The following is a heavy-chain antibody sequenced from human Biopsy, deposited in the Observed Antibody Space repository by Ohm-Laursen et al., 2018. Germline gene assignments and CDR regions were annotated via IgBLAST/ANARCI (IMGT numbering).Heavy chain of an antibody. Sequence: ASVKVSCKASGGTLITYAISWVRQAPGQGLEWMRRIIPILHVPTYAQSFQGRVTISADKSTSTAYMELSGLRSEDTAVYYCASLEDRTFDKWGQGTLVTVSS. V-gene: IGHV1-69*04. J-gene: IGHJ4*02. CDR3: ASLEDRTFDK. CDR1: GGTLITYA. CDR2: IIPILHVP.